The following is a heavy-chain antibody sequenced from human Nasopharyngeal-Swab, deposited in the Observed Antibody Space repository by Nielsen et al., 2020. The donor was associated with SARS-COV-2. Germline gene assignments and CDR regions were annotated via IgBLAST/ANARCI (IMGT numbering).Heavy chain of an antibody. V-gene: IGHV4-39*07. CDR3: ARVGRYYYDSSGYYDY. CDR2: IYYSGST. CDR1: GGSISSSSYY. Sequence: LRLSCTVSGGSISSSSYYWGWIRQPPGKGLEWIGSIYYSGSTNYNPSLKSRVTISVDKSKNQFSLKLSSVTAADTAVYYCARVGRYYYDSSGYYDYWGQGTLVTVSS. D-gene: IGHD3-22*01. J-gene: IGHJ4*02.